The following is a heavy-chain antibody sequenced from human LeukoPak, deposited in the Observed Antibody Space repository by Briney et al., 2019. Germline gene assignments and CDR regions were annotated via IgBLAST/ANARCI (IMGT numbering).Heavy chain of an antibody. J-gene: IGHJ4*02. D-gene: IGHD3-10*01. CDR1: GGSFSGYY. CDR3: ASAMVRGVAD. CDR2: INHSGST. Sequence: SETLSLTCAVYGGSFSGYYWSWIRQPPGKGLEWIGEINHSGSTNYNPSLKSRVTISVDTSKNQFSLKLSTVTAADTAVYYCASAMVRGVADWGQGTLVTVSS. V-gene: IGHV4-34*01.